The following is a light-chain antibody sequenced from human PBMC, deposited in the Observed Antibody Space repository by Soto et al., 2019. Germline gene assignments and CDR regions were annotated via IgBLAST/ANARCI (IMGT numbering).Light chain of an antibody. CDR1: QSVSSSY. J-gene: IGKJ4*02. Sequence: EIVLTQSPGTLSLSPGESATLSCRASQSVSSSYLAWYQQKPGQAPRLLIYGASSRATGIPDRFSGSGSGTDFTLTISRLEPEDFAVYDCQQDCSSPLTFGGGNKVEIK. CDR3: QQDCSSPLT. V-gene: IGKV3-20*01. CDR2: GAS.